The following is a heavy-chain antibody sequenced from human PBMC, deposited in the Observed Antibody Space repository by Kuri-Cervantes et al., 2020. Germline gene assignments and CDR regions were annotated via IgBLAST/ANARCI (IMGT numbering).Heavy chain of an antibody. V-gene: IGHV3-48*01. D-gene: IGHD1-14*01. CDR2: ISSSSSTI. CDR3: ARWRGAPEDY. CDR1: GFTFSSYS. Sequence: GESLKISCAASGFTFSSYSMNWVRQAPGKGLEWVSYISSSSSTIYYADSVKGRFTISRDNSKNTLYLQMNSLRAEDTAVYYCARWRGAPEDYWGQGNLVTVSS. J-gene: IGHJ4*02.